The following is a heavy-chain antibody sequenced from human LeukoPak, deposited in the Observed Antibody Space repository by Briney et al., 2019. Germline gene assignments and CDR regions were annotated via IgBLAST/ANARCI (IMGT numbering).Heavy chain of an antibody. CDR2: ISPVVGIA. V-gene: IGHV1-69*04. CDR1: GGTFSSYG. CDR3: ARDRYESSGYYSFDH. J-gene: IGHJ4*02. D-gene: IGHD3-22*01. Sequence: ASVTVSCKASGGTFSSYGISWVRRAPGQGLEWMGRISPVVGIANYAQTHQGRVSLSADKSTSTANMELSSLRSEDTAVYYCARDRYESSGYYSFDHLGQGTLATFSS.